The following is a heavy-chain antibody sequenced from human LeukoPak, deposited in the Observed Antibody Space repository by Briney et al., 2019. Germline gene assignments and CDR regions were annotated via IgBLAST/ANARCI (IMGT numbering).Heavy chain of an antibody. CDR1: GFTFSSYA. CDR3: ARDRSFDFWSGHFDY. D-gene: IGHD3-3*01. J-gene: IGHJ4*02. Sequence: PGGSLRLSCAASGFTFSSYAMHWVRQAPGKGLEWVAVISYDGSNKYCADSVKGRFTISRDNSKNTLYLQMNSLRAEDTAVYYCARDRSFDFWSGHFDYWGQGTLVTVSS. V-gene: IGHV3-30-3*01. CDR2: ISYDGSNK.